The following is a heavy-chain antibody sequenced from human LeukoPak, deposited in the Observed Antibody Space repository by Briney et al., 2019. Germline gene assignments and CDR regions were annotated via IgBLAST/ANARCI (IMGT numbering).Heavy chain of an antibody. CDR2: IYNSGVT. D-gene: IGHD1-1*01. Sequence: PSETLSLICTGPISSSSYNWGWIRQPPGKGLEWIGCIYNSGVTYYNPSLKSRVTISVDTSKNQFSLKLSSVTAADTAVYYCARTTSTGRRPYYYYGMDVWGQGTTVTVSS. J-gene: IGHJ6*02. CDR1: PISSSSYN. V-gene: IGHV4-39*01. CDR3: ARTTSTGRRPYYYYGMDV.